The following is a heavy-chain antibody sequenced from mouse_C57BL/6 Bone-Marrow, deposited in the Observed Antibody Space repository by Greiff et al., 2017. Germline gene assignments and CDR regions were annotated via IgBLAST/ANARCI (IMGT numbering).Heavy chain of an antibody. Sequence: DVKLVESGGGLVQPGGSMKLSCVASGFTFSNYWMNWVRQSPEKGLEWVAQIRLKSDNYATHYAESVKGRFTISRDDSKSSVYLKMNNLRAEDTGMYYCTEGDYYGSSWYFDVWGTGTTVTVSS. CDR2: IRLKSDNYAT. CDR1: GFTFSNYW. J-gene: IGHJ1*03. CDR3: TEGDYYGSSWYFDV. D-gene: IGHD1-1*01. V-gene: IGHV6-3*01.